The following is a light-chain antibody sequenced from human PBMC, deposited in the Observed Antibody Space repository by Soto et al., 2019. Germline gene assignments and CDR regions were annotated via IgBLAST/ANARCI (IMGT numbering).Light chain of an antibody. CDR1: QSVTSS. J-gene: IGKJ4*01. Sequence: EIVMTQSPATLSVSPGERATLSCRASQSVTSSLAWYQQKPGQAPRLLIYGASSRATGIPDRFSGSGSGTDFTLTISGLEPEDFAVYYCQQYGSSGLTFGGGTKVDIK. CDR3: QQYGSSGLT. CDR2: GAS. V-gene: IGKV3-20*01.